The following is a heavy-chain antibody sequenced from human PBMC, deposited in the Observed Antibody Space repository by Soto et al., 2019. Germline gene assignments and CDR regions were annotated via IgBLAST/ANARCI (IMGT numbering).Heavy chain of an antibody. J-gene: IGHJ4*02. CDR1: GYTFTSYF. D-gene: IGHD2-2*01. V-gene: IGHV1-46*01. Sequence: GASVKVSCKASGYTFTSYFMHWVRQAPGQGLEWMGIINPGGGTTIYAQMFQGRVTMTRDTSTTTVYMELSSLKSEDTAVYYCAARYCVSSSCPDFDYWGQGTPVTVSS. CDR2: INPGGGTT. CDR3: AARYCVSSSCPDFDY.